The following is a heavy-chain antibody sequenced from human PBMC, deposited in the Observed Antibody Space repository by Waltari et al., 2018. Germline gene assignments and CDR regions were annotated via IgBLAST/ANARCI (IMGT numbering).Heavy chain of an antibody. CDR1: GFTFSSYW. V-gene: IGHV3-7*03. D-gene: IGHD3-22*01. Sequence: EVQLVESGGGLVQPGGSLRLSCAASGFTFSSYWLSWVRQAPAKGLEWVANIKQDGSEKYYVDSVKGRFTISRDNAKNSLYLQMNSLRAEDTAVYYCARRYYDSSGYYYAWYFDLWGRGTLVTVSS. J-gene: IGHJ2*01. CDR3: ARRYYDSSGYYYAWYFDL. CDR2: IKQDGSEK.